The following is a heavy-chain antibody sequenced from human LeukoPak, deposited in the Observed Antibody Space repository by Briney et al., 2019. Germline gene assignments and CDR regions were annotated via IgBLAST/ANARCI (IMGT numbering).Heavy chain of an antibody. D-gene: IGHD5-12*01. V-gene: IGHV4-38-2*02. CDR3: ARATTNYDSDY. J-gene: IGHJ4*02. CDR1: GYSISSGYY. Sequence: WETLSLTCTVSGYSISSGYYWGWIRQPPGKGLEWIGSIYHSGSTYYNPSLKSRVTISVDTSKNQFSLKLSSVTAADTAVYYCARATTNYDSDYWGQGTLVTVSS. CDR2: IYHSGST.